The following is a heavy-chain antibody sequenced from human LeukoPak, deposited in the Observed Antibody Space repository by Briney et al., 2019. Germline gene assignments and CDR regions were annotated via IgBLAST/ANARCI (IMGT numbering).Heavy chain of an antibody. Sequence: GASVKVSCKASGGTFTKNAMTWVRQAPGQGLEWMGRIIPIVGIEQYAQKFQGRLTITADKSSSTAYMELSSLRSEDTAVSYCARVQAVGVPVAIDAYYDYGMDVWGQGTTVTVS. CDR2: IIPIVGIE. V-gene: IGHV1-69*04. J-gene: IGHJ6*02. CDR1: GGTFTKNA. CDR3: ARVQAVGVPVAIDAYYDYGMDV. D-gene: IGHD2-2*02.